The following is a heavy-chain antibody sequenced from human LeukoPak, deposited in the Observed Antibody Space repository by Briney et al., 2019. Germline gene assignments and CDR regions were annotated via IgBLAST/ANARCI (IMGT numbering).Heavy chain of an antibody. V-gene: IGHV4-38-2*02. D-gene: IGHD6-13*01. J-gene: IGHJ3*02. CDR1: GYSITRGYF. CDR2: MFHSGST. CDR3: ARDYGRIAAAGTFAAFDI. Sequence: PSETLSLTCTVSGYSITRGYFWGWIRQSPGKGLEWIASMFHSGSTYYNPSLKSRVTISVDTSKNLFSLNLTSVTAADTAVYYCARDYGRIAAAGTFAAFDIWGQGTMVTVSS.